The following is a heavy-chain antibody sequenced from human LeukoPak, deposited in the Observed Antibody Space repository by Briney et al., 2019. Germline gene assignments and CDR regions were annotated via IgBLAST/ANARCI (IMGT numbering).Heavy chain of an antibody. CDR2: IYYSGST. CDR3: ARGPYSYDSSGAFDI. CDR1: GGSISSSSYY. J-gene: IGHJ3*02. D-gene: IGHD3-22*01. V-gene: IGHV4-39*07. Sequence: PSETLSLTCTVSGGSISSSSYYWGWIRQPPGKGLEWIGNIYYSGSTYCNPSLKSRVTISVDTSKNQFSLKLSSVTAADTAVYFCARGPYSYDSSGAFDIWGRGTMVTVSS.